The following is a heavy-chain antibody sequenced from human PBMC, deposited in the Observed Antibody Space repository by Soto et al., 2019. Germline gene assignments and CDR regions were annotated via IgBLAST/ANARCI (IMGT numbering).Heavy chain of an antibody. V-gene: IGHV1-69*13. CDR1: GGTFSSYA. Sequence: SVKVSCEASGGTFSSYAISWVRQAPGQGLEWMGGIIPIFGTANYAQKFQGRVTITADESTSTAYMELSSLRSEDTAVYYCARAGITIFGVVIRNYYFYGMDVWGQGTTVTVS. CDR3: ARAGITIFGVVIRNYYFYGMDV. J-gene: IGHJ6*02. D-gene: IGHD3-3*01. CDR2: IIPIFGTA.